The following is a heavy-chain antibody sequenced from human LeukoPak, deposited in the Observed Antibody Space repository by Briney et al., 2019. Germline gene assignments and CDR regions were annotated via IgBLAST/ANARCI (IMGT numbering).Heavy chain of an antibody. J-gene: IGHJ5*02. CDR3: AIKTSHNWFDP. CDR1: GGSFSGYY. Sequence: PSETLSLTCAVYGGSFSGYYWSWIRQPPGKGLEWIGEINHSGSTNYNPSLKSRVTISVDTSKNQFSLKLSSVTAADTAVYYCAIKTSHNWFDPWGQGTLVTVSS. CDR2: INHSGST. V-gene: IGHV4-34*01.